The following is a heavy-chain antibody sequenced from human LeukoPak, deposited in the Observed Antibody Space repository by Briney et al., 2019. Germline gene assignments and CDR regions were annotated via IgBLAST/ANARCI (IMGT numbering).Heavy chain of an antibody. CDR1: GFTFSSYW. V-gene: IGHV3-7*03. CDR3: VRGYSGYAY. D-gene: IGHD5-12*01. J-gene: IGHJ4*02. CDR2: IKQDGSEK. Sequence: GGSLRLSCGASGFTFSSYWMNWVRQAPGKGLEWVANIKQDGSEKYYVDSVKGRFTISRDNAKNSLYLQMNSLRAEDTAVYYCVRGYSGYAYWGQGTLVTVSS.